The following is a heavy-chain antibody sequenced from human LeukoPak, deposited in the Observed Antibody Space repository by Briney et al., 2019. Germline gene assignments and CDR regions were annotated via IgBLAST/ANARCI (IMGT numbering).Heavy chain of an antibody. J-gene: IGHJ3*02. CDR2: ISPTTTIT. D-gene: IGHD3-3*01. Sequence: GGSLRLSCAASGFTLSDYYMNWVRQAPGKGLEWVGYISPTTTITGYADSVKGRFTISRDNAKNSLYLQMNSLRGEDTAVYYCARDRITIFGVVDDAFDIWGQGTMVTVSS. CDR3: ARDRITIFGVVDDAFDI. V-gene: IGHV3-48*01. CDR1: GFTLSDYY.